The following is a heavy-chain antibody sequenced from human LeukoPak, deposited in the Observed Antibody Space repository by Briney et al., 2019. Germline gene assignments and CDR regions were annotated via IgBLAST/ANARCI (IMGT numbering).Heavy chain of an antibody. CDR1: GGSFSGYY. D-gene: IGHD5-12*01. V-gene: IGHV4-34*01. CDR2: INHSGST. J-gene: IGHJ4*02. CDR3: ARTPPGYSGHDPGFVH. Sequence: SETVPHPSAVYGGSFSGYYWSWIRQPPRKGLEWIGEINHSGSTNYNPSLKSRVPISVATSKNQFSLELSSVTAADTAVYYCARTPPGYSGHDPGFVHWGQGTLVTVSS.